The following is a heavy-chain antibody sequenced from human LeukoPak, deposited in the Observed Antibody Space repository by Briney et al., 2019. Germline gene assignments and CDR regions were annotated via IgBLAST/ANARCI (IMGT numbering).Heavy chain of an antibody. D-gene: IGHD3-10*01. CDR2: IKQDGSEK. V-gene: IGHV3-7*04. CDR3: ARRHHFGFLDS. Sequence: GGSLRLSCAASGFTFSSYAMSWVRQAPWKGLEWVANIKQDGSEKYYVDSVKGRFTISRDNAKNSVYLQMTSLRAEDTAGYYCARRHHFGFLDSWGQGTLVTVSS. J-gene: IGHJ4*02. CDR1: GFTFSSYA.